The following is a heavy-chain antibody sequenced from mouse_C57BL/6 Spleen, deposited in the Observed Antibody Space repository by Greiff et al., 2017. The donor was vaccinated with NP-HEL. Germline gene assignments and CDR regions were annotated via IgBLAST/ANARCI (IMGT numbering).Heavy chain of an antibody. CDR1: GYTFTSYW. CDR3: ARREDYCYYFDY. D-gene: IGHD1-2*01. Sequence: VQLQQPGAELVRPGSSVKLSCKASGYTFTSYWMDWVKQRPGQGLEWIGTIYPSDSETHYNQKFKDKATLTVDKSSSTAYMQLSCLTSEDSAVDYCARREDYCYYFDYWGQGTTLTVSS. V-gene: IGHV1-61*01. J-gene: IGHJ2*01. CDR2: IYPSDSET.